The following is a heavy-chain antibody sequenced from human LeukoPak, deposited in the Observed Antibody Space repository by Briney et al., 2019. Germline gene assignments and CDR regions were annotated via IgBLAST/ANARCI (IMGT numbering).Heavy chain of an antibody. CDR1: GFTFSDYN. D-gene: IGHD5-24*01. J-gene: IGHJ6*03. Sequence: GGSLRLSCAASGFTFSDYNMRWIRQAPGKGLEWVSYISSSGSTIYYADSVKGRFTISRDNAKNSLYLQMNSLRAEDTAVYYCARDGYNYYYYYYMDVWGKGTTVTVSS. V-gene: IGHV3-11*04. CDR2: ISSSGSTI. CDR3: ARDGYNYYYYYYMDV.